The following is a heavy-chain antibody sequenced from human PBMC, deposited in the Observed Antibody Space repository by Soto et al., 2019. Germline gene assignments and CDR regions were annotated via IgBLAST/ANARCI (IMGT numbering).Heavy chain of an antibody. J-gene: IGHJ4*02. CDR3: AKGGEYCSIGSCRTDY. Sequence: GGSRRLSSGASGFIFRSYGMHWVRQAPGKALEWVAAIAYDGADAYYLDSVKGRFTISRDNSKDTLHLQMNSLRVEDTSVYYCAKGGEYCSIGSCRTDYWGQGTLVTVSS. CDR1: GFIFRSYG. V-gene: IGHV3-30*18. D-gene: IGHD2-15*01. CDR2: IAYDGADA.